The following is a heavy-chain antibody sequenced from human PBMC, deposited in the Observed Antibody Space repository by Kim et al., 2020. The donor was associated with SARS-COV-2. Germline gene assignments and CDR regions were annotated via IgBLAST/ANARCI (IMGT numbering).Heavy chain of an antibody. CDR3: ARDLAVAGLES. Sequence: KDYPDSVKGRFTISRDTSKNTLYLQMNSLRAEDTAVYYCARDLAVAGLESWGQGTLVTVSS. D-gene: IGHD6-19*01. CDR2: K. V-gene: IGHV3-33*01. J-gene: IGHJ4*02.